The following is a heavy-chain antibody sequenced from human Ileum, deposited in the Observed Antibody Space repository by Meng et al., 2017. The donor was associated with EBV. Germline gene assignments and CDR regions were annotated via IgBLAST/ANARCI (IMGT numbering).Heavy chain of an antibody. CDR1: GGSMSSTNW. CDR2: IYHSGGT. J-gene: IGHJ4*02. CDR3: ARADKVRFDS. V-gene: IGHV4-4*02. Sequence: VYMMVPGRVLVMPSGTFSRSSWCVGGSMSSTNWWRWVRQPPGKGLEWIGEIYHSGGTNYNPSLKSRVSISVDKSKNQFSLKLSSVPAADTAVYYCARADKVRFDSWGQGTLVTVSS.